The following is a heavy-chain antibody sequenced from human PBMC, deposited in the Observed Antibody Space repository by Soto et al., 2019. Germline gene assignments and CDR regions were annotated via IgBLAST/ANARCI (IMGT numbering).Heavy chain of an antibody. Sequence: QVQLQESGPGLVRPSQTLSLTCTVSRDSISRGDYYWSWLRQHAGKGLEWIGYVTHSGSSFYNPSLQSRVIISVDTSKNQFALKLTPVTAADTAVYYCARTRTDTSSAFDHWGQGTLVTVSS. D-gene: IGHD6-6*01. J-gene: IGHJ4*02. CDR1: RDSISRGDYY. CDR2: VTHSGSS. V-gene: IGHV4-31*03. CDR3: ARTRTDTSSAFDH.